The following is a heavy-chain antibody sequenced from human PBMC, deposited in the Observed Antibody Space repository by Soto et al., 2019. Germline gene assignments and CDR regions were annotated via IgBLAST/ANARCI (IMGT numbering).Heavy chain of an antibody. CDR1: GWFVRSGSYY. CDR2: MSHSGGT. Sequence: QVQLQQWGAGLLKPSETLALTCSVYGWFVRSGSYYWSWIRQPPGKVLEWIGEMSHSGGTHFNPALKRLFTRSVDTSKNQFSLKMSSVTAADTALYYCSRVERGTATTGVDAFDIWGPGTMGTFSS. CDR3: SRVERGTATTGVDAFDI. V-gene: IGHV4-34*01. J-gene: IGHJ3*02. D-gene: IGHD1-1*01.